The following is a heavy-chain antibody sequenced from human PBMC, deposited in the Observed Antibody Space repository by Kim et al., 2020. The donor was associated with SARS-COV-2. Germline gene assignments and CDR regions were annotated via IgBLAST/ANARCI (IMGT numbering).Heavy chain of an antibody. CDR1: GLTFSKYY. Sequence: GGSLRLSCAASGLTFSKYYMSWIRQAPGKGLEWVSYISSTGSYTNYADSVKGRFTIFRDNAENSLFLQMNSLRADDTAVYYCASGFLTGYNDYWGRGTLVTVSS. V-gene: IGHV3-11*06. CDR2: ISSTGSYT. CDR3: ASGFLTGYNDY. D-gene: IGHD3-9*01. J-gene: IGHJ4*02.